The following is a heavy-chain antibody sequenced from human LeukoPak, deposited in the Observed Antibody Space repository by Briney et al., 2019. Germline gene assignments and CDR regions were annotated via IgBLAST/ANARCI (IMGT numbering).Heavy chain of an antibody. CDR1: GFTFSSYG. D-gene: IGHD3-10*01. Sequence: GGSLGLSCAASGFTFSSYGMHWVRQAPGKGLEWVAFIRYDGSNKYYADSVKGRFTISRDNSKNTLYLQMNSLRAEDTAVYYCAKVGKTENYYGSGRFSYYYYMDVWGKGTTVTISS. V-gene: IGHV3-30*02. CDR2: IRYDGSNK. J-gene: IGHJ6*03. CDR3: AKVGKTENYYGSGRFSYYYYMDV.